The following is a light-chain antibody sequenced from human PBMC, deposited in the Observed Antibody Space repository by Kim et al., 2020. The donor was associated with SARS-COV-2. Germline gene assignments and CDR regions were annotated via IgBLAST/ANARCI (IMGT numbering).Light chain of an antibody. J-gene: IGLJ3*02. CDR1: SSDVGGYND. V-gene: IGLV2-8*01. CDR2: EVS. Sequence: QSALTQPPSASGSPGQSVTISCTGTSSDVGGYNDVSWYQQHPGKAPKLMIYEVSKRPSGVPDRFSGSKSGNTASLTVSGLQAEDEADCYCSSYAGSNKLVFGGGTQLTVL. CDR3: SSYAGSNKLV.